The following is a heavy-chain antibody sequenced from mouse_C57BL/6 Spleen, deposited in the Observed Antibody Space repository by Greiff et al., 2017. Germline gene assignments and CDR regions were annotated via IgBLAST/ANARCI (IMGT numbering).Heavy chain of an antibody. D-gene: IGHD1-1*01. Sequence: QVQLKESGAELVRPGASVKLSCKASGYTFTDYYINWVKQRPGQGLEWIARIYPGSGNTYYNEKFKGKATLTAEKSSSTAYMQLSSLTSEDSAVYFCARRENYYDVGYFDVWGTGTTVTVSS. J-gene: IGHJ1*03. V-gene: IGHV1-76*01. CDR1: GYTFTDYY. CDR2: IYPGSGNT. CDR3: ARRENYYDVGYFDV.